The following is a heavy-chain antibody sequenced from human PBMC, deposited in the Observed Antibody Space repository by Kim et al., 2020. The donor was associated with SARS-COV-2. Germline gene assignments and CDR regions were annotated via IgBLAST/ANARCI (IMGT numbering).Heavy chain of an antibody. Sequence: GGSLRLSCAASGFTVSSNYMSWVRQAPGKGLEWVSVIYSGGSTYYADSVKGRFTISRHNSKNTLYLQMNSLRAEDTAVYYCAREAGGYDFWSGYYGDVWFDPWGQGTLVTVSS. CDR1: GFTVSSNY. V-gene: IGHV3-53*04. D-gene: IGHD3-3*01. CDR3: AREAGGYDFWSGYYGDVWFDP. J-gene: IGHJ5*02. CDR2: IYSGGST.